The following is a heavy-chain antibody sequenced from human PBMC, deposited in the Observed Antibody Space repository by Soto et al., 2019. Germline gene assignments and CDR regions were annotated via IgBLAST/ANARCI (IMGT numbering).Heavy chain of an antibody. D-gene: IGHD6-13*01. CDR1: VFIFSSYA. CDR2: ISSSGGTT. V-gene: IGHV3-23*01. J-gene: IGHJ4*01. Sequence: EVQLLESGGSLVQPGGSLRLSCAASVFIFSSYAMTWVCQAPASGVEWVSGISSSGGTTYYADSVKGRFIISRDKSKNTLYLQMNRLRAEHTAIYSCAKDSEYGGSCWYYFDFWGHGTLVNVSS. CDR3: AKDSEYGGSCWYYFDF.